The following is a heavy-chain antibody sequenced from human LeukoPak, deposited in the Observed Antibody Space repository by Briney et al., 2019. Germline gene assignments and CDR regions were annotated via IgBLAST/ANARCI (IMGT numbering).Heavy chain of an antibody. V-gene: IGHV3-48*01. CDR3: ARYFGSGSYSSNFSNFDS. D-gene: IGHD3-10*01. CDR1: EFAFSTNS. Sequence: GSRRLSCAASEFAFSTNSMNWVRQAPGKGLEWLSYISSSSRTISYADSVKGRFTISKDNSKNTLYLQMDSLRAEDTAVYYCARYFGSGSYSSNFSNFDSWGQGTLVTVSA. CDR2: ISSSSRTI. J-gene: IGHJ4*02.